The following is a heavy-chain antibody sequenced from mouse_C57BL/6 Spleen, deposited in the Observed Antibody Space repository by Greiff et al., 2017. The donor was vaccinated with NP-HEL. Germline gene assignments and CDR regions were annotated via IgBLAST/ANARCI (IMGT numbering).Heavy chain of an antibody. Sequence: EVQLQQSGPELVKPGASVKISCKASGYSFTGYYMNWVKQSPEKSLEWIGEINPSTGGTTYNQKFKAKATLTVDKSSSTAYMQLKSLTSEDSAVYYCAREVYGNYVYWGQGTLVTVSA. CDR3: AREVYGNYVY. D-gene: IGHD2-1*01. CDR2: INPSTGGT. CDR1: GYSFTGYY. V-gene: IGHV1-42*01. J-gene: IGHJ3*01.